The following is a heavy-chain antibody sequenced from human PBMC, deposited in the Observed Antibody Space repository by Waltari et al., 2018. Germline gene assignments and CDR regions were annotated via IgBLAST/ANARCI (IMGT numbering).Heavy chain of an antibody. V-gene: IGHV3-7*01. CDR1: GFTLSNYW. D-gene: IGHD3-22*01. J-gene: IGHJ3*02. Sequence: EVQLVESGGGLVQPGGSMRLSCAASGFTLSNYWMSWVRQGQGKGPEWVANIMTDGREEYYVDSVRGRFTISRDNAKNSLYLQMNSLRPEDTAVYYCVRDQWFAFDIWGQGTMVTVSS. CDR2: IMTDGREE. CDR3: VRDQWFAFDI.